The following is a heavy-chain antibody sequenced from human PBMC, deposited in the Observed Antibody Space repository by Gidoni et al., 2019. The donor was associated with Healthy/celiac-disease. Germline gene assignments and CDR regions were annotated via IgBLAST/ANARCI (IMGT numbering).Heavy chain of an antibody. CDR2: IIGSGGST. D-gene: IGHD4-17*01. V-gene: IGHV3-23*01. CDR3: AKFGADYVGNSGY. J-gene: IGHJ4*02. Sequence: EVQLLESGGGLVQPGGYLRLSCAASGFTSSSYAMSWVRQAPGKGLEWLSAIIGSGGSTYYADSVKGRFTISRDNSKNTLYLQMNSLRAEDTAVYYCAKFGADYVGNSGYWGQGTLVTVSS. CDR1: GFTSSSYA.